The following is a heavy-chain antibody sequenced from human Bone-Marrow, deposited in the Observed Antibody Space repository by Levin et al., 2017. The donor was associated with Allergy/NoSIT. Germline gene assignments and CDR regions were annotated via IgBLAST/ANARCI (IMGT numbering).Heavy chain of an antibody. J-gene: IGHJ4*02. CDR3: ARDDSNSGSFNS. CDR1: GDTFSTLP. D-gene: IGHD3-10*01. Sequence: SVKVSCKASGDTFSTLPVNWVRQAPGQGLEWVGRIIPNLGVANYAQKFQGRVTITADKSTSTAYMELSSLRSEDTAVYYCARDDSNSGSFNSWGQGTLVTVSS. CDR2: IIPNLGVA. V-gene: IGHV1-69*04.